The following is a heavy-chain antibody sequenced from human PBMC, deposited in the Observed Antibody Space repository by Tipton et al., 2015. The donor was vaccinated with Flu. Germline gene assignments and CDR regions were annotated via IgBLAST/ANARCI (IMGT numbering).Heavy chain of an antibody. CDR1: GGSISSYY. V-gene: IGHV4-59*08. D-gene: IGHD3-22*01. CDR3: ARLTVSGYYSGAFDI. Sequence: TLSLTCTVSGGSISSYYWSWIRQPPGKGLEWIGYIYYSGSTNYNLSLKSRVTISVDTSKNQFSLKLSSVTAADTAVYYCARLTVSGYYSGAFDIWGQGTMVTVSS. J-gene: IGHJ3*02. CDR2: IYYSGST.